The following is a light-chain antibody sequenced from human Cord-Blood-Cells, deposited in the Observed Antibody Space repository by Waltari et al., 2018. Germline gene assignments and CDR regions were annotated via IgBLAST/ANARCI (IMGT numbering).Light chain of an antibody. J-gene: IGKJ1*01. Sequence: DIQMTQSPSTLSASVGDRGTITCRASQSISSWLAWYQQKPGKAPKPLIYKASSLESGVPSRFSGSGSWTEVTLTISSLQPDDFATYYCQQYNSYSGTFGQGTKVEIK. V-gene: IGKV1-5*03. CDR1: QSISSW. CDR2: KAS. CDR3: QQYNSYSGT.